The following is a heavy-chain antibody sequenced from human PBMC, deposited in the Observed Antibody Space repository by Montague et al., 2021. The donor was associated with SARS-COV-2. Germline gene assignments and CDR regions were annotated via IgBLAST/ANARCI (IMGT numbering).Heavy chain of an antibody. D-gene: IGHD3-22*01. Sequence: SQTLSLTCTVSGGSIDSFYWSWIRRPPGKGLEWIGCIFHSGRTYYNPSLKSRVSMSVDTSKNQVSLRLSSLTAADTAVYYCARGGYYDNTGYYSDYYYNMDVWGQGTTGTVSS. CDR2: IFHSGRT. CDR1: GGSIDSFY. CDR3: ARGGYYDNTGYYSDYYYNMDV. J-gene: IGHJ6*02. V-gene: IGHV4-59*01.